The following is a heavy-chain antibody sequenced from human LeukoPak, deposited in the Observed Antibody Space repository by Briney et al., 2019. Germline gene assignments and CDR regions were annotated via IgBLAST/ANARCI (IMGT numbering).Heavy chain of an antibody. D-gene: IGHD1-26*01. CDR3: AKDLGLSVGTTPFDF. CDR2: ISSSSRDI. CDR1: GFTFSTYS. Sequence: GGSLRLSCAASGFTFSTYSMNWVRQAPGKGLEWVSSISSSSRDIYYADSVKGRFTISRDNSKNTLYLQMDSLRAEDAAIYYCAKDLGLSVGTTPFDFWGQGTLVTVSS. J-gene: IGHJ4*02. V-gene: IGHV3-21*04.